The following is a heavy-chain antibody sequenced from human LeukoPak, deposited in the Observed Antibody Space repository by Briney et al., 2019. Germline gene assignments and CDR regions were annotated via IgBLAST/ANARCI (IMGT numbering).Heavy chain of an antibody. V-gene: IGHV1-18*01. Sequence: ASVKVSCKASGGTFSSYAISWVRQAPGQGLEWMGWISAYNGNTNYAQKLQGRVTMTTDTSTSTAYMELRSLRSDDTAVYYCARMGTTVTTSYYYGMDVWGQGTTVTVSS. D-gene: IGHD4-17*01. CDR3: ARMGTTVTTSYYYGMDV. CDR2: ISAYNGNT. J-gene: IGHJ6*02. CDR1: GGTFSSYA.